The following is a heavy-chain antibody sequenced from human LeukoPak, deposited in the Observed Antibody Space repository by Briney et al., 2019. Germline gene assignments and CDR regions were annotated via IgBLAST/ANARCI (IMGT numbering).Heavy chain of an antibody. V-gene: IGHV1-69*02. D-gene: IGHD5-12*01. CDR1: GGTFNNYT. CDR3: ATEPSRSYSFDHLDF. J-gene: IGHJ4*02. CDR2: VVPMFGIR. Sequence: SVKVSCKTSGGTFNNYTISWVRQAPGQGLEWMGRVVPMFGIRNYPQTFRGRVNITADKATNTVYMELRSLRAEDTAIYYCATEPSRSYSFDHLDFWGLGTPVTVSS.